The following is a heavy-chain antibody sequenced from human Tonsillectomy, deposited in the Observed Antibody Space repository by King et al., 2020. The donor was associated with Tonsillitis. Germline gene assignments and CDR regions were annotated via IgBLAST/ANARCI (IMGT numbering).Heavy chain of an antibody. V-gene: IGHV4-34*01. Sequence: VQLQQWGAGLLKPSETLSLTCAVYGGSFSGYYWSWIRQPPGKGLEWIGEINHSGSTNYNPSLKSRVTISVDTSKNQFSLKLSSVTAADTAVYYCARGRGYCGGYCYFCYYYMDVWGKGTTVTVSS. J-gene: IGHJ6*03. CDR3: ARGRGYCGGYCYFCYYYMDV. D-gene: IGHD2-21*02. CDR1: GGSFSGYY. CDR2: INHSGST.